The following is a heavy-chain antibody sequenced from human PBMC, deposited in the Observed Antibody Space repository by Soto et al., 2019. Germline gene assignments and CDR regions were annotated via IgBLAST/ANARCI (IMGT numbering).Heavy chain of an antibody. CDR1: DSSISSGGYS. CDR3: ARAHYGDFGYGMDV. D-gene: IGHD4-17*01. CDR2: IYDSGFT. Sequence: PSETLSLTCAVSDSSISSGGYSWSWIRQPPGKGLEWIGYIYDSGFTYYNPSLKSRVTISVDRSKNQFSLKLSSVTAADTAVYYCARAHYGDFGYGMDVWGQGTTVTVSS. V-gene: IGHV4-30-2*01. J-gene: IGHJ6*02.